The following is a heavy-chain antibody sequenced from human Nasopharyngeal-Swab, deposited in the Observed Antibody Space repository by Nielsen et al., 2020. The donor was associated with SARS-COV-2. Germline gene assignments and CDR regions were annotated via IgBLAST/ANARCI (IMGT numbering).Heavy chain of an antibody. CDR1: GFTFSDYY. Sequence: GESLKISCAASGFTFSDYYMSWIRQAPGKGLEWVSYISSSSSYTNYADSVKGRFTISRDNAKNSLYLQMNSLRAEDTAVYYCARRYSGYEDYFDYWGQGTLVTVSS. J-gene: IGHJ4*02. CDR3: ARRYSGYEDYFDY. V-gene: IGHV3-11*06. D-gene: IGHD5-12*01. CDR2: ISSSSSYT.